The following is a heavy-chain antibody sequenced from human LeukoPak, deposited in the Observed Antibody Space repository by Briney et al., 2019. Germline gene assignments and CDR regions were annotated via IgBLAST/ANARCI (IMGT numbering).Heavy chain of an antibody. Sequence: SETLSLTCTVSGGSISSGDYYWSWIRQPPGKGLEWIGYIYYSGSTYYNPSLKSRVTISVDTSKNQFSLKLSSVTAADTAVYYCARLELEAGLVTRNAFDIWGQGTMVTVSS. CDR2: IYYSGST. CDR3: ARLELEAGLVTRNAFDI. J-gene: IGHJ3*02. CDR1: GGSISSGDYY. V-gene: IGHV4-30-4*01. D-gene: IGHD3/OR15-3a*01.